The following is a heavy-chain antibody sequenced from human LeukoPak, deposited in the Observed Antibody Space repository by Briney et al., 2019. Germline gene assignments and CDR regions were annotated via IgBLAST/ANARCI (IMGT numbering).Heavy chain of an antibody. D-gene: IGHD3-3*01. CDR3: ARDRTTIFGVVSAFDY. CDR1: GFTFSSYW. V-gene: IGHV3-7*01. Sequence: PGGSLRLSCAASGFTFSSYWMSWVRQAPGKGLEWMANIKQDGSEKYYVDSVKGRFTISRDNAKNSLYLQMNSLRAEDTAVYYCARDRTTIFGVVSAFDYWGQGTLVTVSS. CDR2: IKQDGSEK. J-gene: IGHJ4*02.